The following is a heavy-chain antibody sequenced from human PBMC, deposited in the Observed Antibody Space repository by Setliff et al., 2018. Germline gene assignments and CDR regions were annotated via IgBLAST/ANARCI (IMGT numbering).Heavy chain of an antibody. CDR1: GGSISSGGYY. Sequence: PSETLSLTCTVSGGSISSGGYYWSWIRQHPGKGLEWIGYIYYSGSTYYNPSLKSRVTISVDTSKNQFSLKLSPVTAADTAVYYCARDPLTTNRRRAFDIWGQGTMVTV. V-gene: IGHV4-31*03. J-gene: IGHJ3*02. CDR3: ARDPLTTNRRRAFDI. CDR2: IYYSGST. D-gene: IGHD4-17*01.